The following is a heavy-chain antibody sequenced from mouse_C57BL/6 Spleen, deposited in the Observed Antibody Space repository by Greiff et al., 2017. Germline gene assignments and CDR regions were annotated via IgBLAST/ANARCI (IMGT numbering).Heavy chain of an antibody. Sequence: VQLQQSGAELVRPGSSVKLSCKASGYTFTSYWMDWVKQRPGQGLEWIGNIYPSDSETHYNQKFKDKATLTVDKSSSTAYMQLSSLTSEDSAVYYCARSGSSYDAMDYWGQGTSVTVSS. CDR3: ARSGSSYDAMDY. V-gene: IGHV1-61*01. CDR2: IYPSDSET. D-gene: IGHD1-1*01. J-gene: IGHJ4*01. CDR1: GYTFTSYW.